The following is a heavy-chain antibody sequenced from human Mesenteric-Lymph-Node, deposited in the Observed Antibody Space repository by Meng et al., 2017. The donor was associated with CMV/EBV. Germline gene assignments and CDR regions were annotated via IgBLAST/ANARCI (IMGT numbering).Heavy chain of an antibody. D-gene: IGHD3-10*01. Sequence: ASVKVSCKASGYTFTDYYIHWVRQAPGQGLEWMGWIKLNSGGTRYAPKFQGRVTMTRDTSIDTAYMELSSLRSEDTAVYYCAREVAGSYYKQSGWFDPWGQGTLVTVSS. V-gene: IGHV1-2*02. CDR3: AREVAGSYYKQSGWFDP. CDR2: IKLNSGGT. CDR1: GYTFTDYY. J-gene: IGHJ5*02.